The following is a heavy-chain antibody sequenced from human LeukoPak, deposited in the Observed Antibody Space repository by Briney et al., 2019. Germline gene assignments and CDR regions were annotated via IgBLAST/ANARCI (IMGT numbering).Heavy chain of an antibody. CDR1: SVSISSSSYY. V-gene: IGHV4-39*07. Sequence: SETLSLTCTVSSVSISSSSYYWGWLRHPPGKGLEWIGTTYFRGSTYNNPSLKTRFTIAVATAKTTYQFSRKPSTVTAADTAAYYCARGGSSGWYYYYYMDVCGKGTTFTISS. CDR2: TYFRGST. D-gene: IGHD6-19*01. J-gene: IGHJ6*03. CDR3: ARGGSSGWYYYYYMDV.